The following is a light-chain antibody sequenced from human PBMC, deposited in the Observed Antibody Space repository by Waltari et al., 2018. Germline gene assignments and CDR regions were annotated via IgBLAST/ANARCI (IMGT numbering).Light chain of an antibody. Sequence: DIVMTQTPLSSPVTLGQPASISCRSSQSLAHSGGNTFLTWLQQRPGQPPRLLLYKIFNRFSGVPDRFSGSGAGTDFTLKISRVEAEDVGIYYCMQGTQFPWTFGQGTKLEI. CDR1: QSLAHSGGNTF. CDR3: MQGTQFPWT. V-gene: IGKV2-24*01. CDR2: KIF. J-gene: IGKJ1*01.